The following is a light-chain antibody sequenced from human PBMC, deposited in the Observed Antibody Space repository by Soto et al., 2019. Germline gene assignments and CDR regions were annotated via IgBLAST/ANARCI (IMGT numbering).Light chain of an antibody. CDR1: QSVSHY. Sequence: EIILTQSPATLSLSPGDRATLSCRASQSVSHYLAWYQQKPGQAPRLLIYDVSNRATGIPARFSGSGSGTAFTLTINSLDPEDSAVYFCQHRSEWPLCTFGQGTKLEIK. V-gene: IGKV3-11*01. CDR2: DVS. J-gene: IGKJ2*02. CDR3: QHRSEWPLCT.